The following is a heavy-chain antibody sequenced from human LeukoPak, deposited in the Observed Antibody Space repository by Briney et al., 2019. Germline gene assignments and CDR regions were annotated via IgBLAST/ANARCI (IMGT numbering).Heavy chain of an antibody. D-gene: IGHD2-15*01. CDR1: GGSISSYY. J-gene: IGHJ4*02. CDR3: ARVGVVVVAANY. Sequence: SETLSLTCTVSGGSISSYYWSWIRQPAGKGLEWIGRIYHSGSTYYNPSLKSRVTISVDTSKNQFSLKLSSVTAADTAVYYCARVGVVVVAANYWGQGTLVTVSS. CDR2: IYHSGST. V-gene: IGHV4-4*07.